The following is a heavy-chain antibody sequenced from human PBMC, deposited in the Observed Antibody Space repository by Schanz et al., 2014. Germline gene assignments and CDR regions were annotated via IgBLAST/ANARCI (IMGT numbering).Heavy chain of an antibody. Sequence: QVQLLQSGAEVKKPGASMKVSCKASGYTFTSDSMHWVRQVPGQGLEWMGWISPYNGNTNYAQKLQGRVTMTADASTSTAYMDLRSLRSDDTAVYYCASSGAGYSSSWDFDYWGQGTLVTVSS. CDR2: ISPYNGNT. J-gene: IGHJ4*02. V-gene: IGHV1-18*04. CDR3: ASSGAGYSSSWDFDY. D-gene: IGHD6-13*01. CDR1: GYTFTSDS.